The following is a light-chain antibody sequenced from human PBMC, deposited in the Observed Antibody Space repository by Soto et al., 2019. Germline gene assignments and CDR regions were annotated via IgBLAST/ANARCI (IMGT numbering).Light chain of an antibody. J-gene: IGKJ2*01. Sequence: DIQMTQSPSTLSASVGDRVTITCRASQKIHSWLAWYQQKPGKAPKLLIYDASTLEGGVSSRFGGSGTGTEFSLTISSLQPDDFATYYCQQYHTYSYTFGQGPKLEIK. CDR3: QQYHTYSYT. V-gene: IGKV1-5*01. CDR1: QKIHSW. CDR2: DAS.